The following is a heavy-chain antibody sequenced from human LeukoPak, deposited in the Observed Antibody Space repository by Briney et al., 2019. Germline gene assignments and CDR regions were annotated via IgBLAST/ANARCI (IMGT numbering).Heavy chain of an antibody. D-gene: IGHD3-16*01. V-gene: IGHV3-7*03. J-gene: IGHJ4*02. Sequence: GGSLRLSCAASGFTFSSYWMSWVRQAPGKGLEWVGNIKEDGSEKNYVDSVKGRFTISRDNSKNTLYLQMNSLRAEDTAIYYCAKVLGGGGSDYWGQGTLVTVSS. CDR1: GFTFSSYW. CDR3: AKVLGGGGSDY. CDR2: IKEDGSEK.